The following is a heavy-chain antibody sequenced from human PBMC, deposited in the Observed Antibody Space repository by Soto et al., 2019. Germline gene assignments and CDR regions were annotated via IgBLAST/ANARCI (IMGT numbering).Heavy chain of an antibody. Sequence: PGGSLRLSCAAAGFTFSSYSMSWVRQAPGKGLEWVSGFRTSGDGGTTYYADSVKGRFTISRDNSKNMLFLQMNSLRAEDTAIYYWAKKVNSGPGSQYFDYWGQGTMVTVSS. CDR1: GFTFSSYS. V-gene: IGHV3-23*01. CDR2: FRTSGDGGTT. J-gene: IGHJ4*02. D-gene: IGHD3-10*01. CDR3: AKKVNSGPGSQYFDY.